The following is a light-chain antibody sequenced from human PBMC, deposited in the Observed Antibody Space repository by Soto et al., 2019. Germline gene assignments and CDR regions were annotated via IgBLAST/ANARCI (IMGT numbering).Light chain of an antibody. Sequence: IVMTQSPATLSSSPGERATLSCRASQSVRSNLAWYQQKPGQAPRLLIYGASTRATGIPARFSGSVSGTEGTISIGSLKQEDGSVYYCQQYNDWTPTFGQGTKVDIK. V-gene: IGKV3-15*01. J-gene: IGKJ1*01. CDR3: QQYNDWTPT. CDR1: QSVRSN. CDR2: GAS.